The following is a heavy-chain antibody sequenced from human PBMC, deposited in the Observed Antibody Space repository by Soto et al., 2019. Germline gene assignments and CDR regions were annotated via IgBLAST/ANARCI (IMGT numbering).Heavy chain of an antibody. J-gene: IGHJ4*02. CDR3: AHEGSGNSCSTFTFDY. Sequence: SVKVSCKAPGPLFRKYNINWVRQAPGQRPEWMGRIVPMPGVANYAQRFQGRVTITADRSTSTAYVELSSLTSDDTAVYYCAHEGSGNSCSTFTFDYWAREHLSPSPQ. CDR1: GPLFRKYN. V-gene: IGHV1-69*02. CDR2: IVPMPGVA. D-gene: IGHD2-15*01.